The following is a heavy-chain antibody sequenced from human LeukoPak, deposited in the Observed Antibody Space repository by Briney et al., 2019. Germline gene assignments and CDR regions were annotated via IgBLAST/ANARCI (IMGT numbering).Heavy chain of an antibody. D-gene: IGHD3-10*01. CDR3: ASRRFPYGFRTYFDN. CDR2: MKQSGTP. J-gene: IGHJ4*02. V-gene: IGHV4-34*01. Sequence: SETLSLTCAVYGESFSAFHWNWIRQSPAKGLEWLGEMKQSGTPRYNPSLQSRVTISVDKSKNQFSLNVRSVTAADTAVYYCASRRFPYGFRTYFDNWAEGTLVTVSS. CDR1: GESFSAFH.